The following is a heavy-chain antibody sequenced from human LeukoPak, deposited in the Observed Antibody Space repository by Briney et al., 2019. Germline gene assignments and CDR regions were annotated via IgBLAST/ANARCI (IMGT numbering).Heavy chain of an antibody. V-gene: IGHV3-20*04. J-gene: IGHJ4*02. D-gene: IGHD1-26*01. CDR3: ARDGVGVTDY. CDR2: INWNGGRT. Sequence: GGSLRLSCAASGFTFSSYAMSWVRQAPGKGLEWVSGINWNGGRTSYADPVKGRFTISRDNAKNSLYLQMSSLRAEDTALYYCARDGVGVTDYWGQGTLVTVSS. CDR1: GFTFSSYA.